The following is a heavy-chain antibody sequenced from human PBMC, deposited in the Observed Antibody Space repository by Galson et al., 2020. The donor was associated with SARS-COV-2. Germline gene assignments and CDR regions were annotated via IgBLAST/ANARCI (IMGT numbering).Heavy chain of an antibody. CDR2: ISSNGGNT. D-gene: IGHD2-2*01. CDR3: VRNVVPAATLYYYGLDV. Sequence: TGVSLRLSCSASGFTFSTYPMHWVRQAPGKGLEYVSAISSNGGNTYHANSVKGRFTISRDNSKNTLYLQMSTLRPEDTAVYYCVRNVVPAATLYYYGLDVWGQGTTVTVSS. V-gene: IGHV3-64D*08. CDR1: GFTFSTYP. J-gene: IGHJ6*02.